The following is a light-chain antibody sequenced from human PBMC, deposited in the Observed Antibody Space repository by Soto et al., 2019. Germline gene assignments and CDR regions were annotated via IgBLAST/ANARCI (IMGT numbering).Light chain of an antibody. Sequence: QSVLTQPASVSGSPGQSVTISCTGTSSDVGAYNYVSWYQQHPGKAPRLMIYEVTNRPSGVSNRFSGSKSGNTASLTISGLQAEDEADYYCSSYTSNTTRLIFGGGTKLTVL. V-gene: IGLV2-14*01. CDR1: SSDVGAYNY. CDR3: SSYTSNTTRLI. J-gene: IGLJ2*01. CDR2: EVT.